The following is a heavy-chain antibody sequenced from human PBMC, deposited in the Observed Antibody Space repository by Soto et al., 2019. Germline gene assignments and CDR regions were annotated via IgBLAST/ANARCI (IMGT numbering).Heavy chain of an antibody. D-gene: IGHD6-19*01. CDR1: GFTFSTYG. V-gene: IGHV3-33*01. J-gene: IGHJ4*02. CDR2: IWYDGSRT. Sequence: QVPLVESGGGMVQPGTSLRLSCAASGFTFSTYGMHWVRQAPGKGLDWVALIWYDGSRTHYAESVKGRFTISRDNSKNTLLLQMNSLRVEDTAVYYCAREQIGVAGSTYDYWGQGTLVTVSS. CDR3: AREQIGVAGSTYDY.